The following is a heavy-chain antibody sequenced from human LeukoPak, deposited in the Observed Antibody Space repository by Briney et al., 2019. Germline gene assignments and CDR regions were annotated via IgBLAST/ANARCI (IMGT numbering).Heavy chain of an antibody. CDR3: AKFGAMVPHSPYYYYYYYMDV. CDR2: ISGSGGST. D-gene: IGHD5-18*01. Sequence: PGGSLRLSCAASGFTFSSYAMSWVRQAPGKGLEWVSAISGSGGSTYYADSVKGRFTISRDNSKNTLYLQMNSLRAEDTAVYYCAKFGAMVPHSPYYYYYYYMDVWGKGTTVTVSS. CDR1: GFTFSSYA. V-gene: IGHV3-23*01. J-gene: IGHJ6*03.